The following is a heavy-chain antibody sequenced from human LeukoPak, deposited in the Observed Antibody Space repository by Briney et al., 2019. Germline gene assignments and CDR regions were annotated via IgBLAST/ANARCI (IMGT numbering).Heavy chain of an antibody. V-gene: IGHV4-59*01. CDR3: ARTKSGWYYSDY. Sequence: NPSETLSLTCTVSGGSMRSYYWSWIRQPPGKGLELIGYVYYSGTANYNPSLESRVTILVDTSKNQFSLNLSSVTAADTAVYYCARTKSGWYYSDYWGQGILVSVSS. CDR2: VYYSGTA. CDR1: GGSMRSYY. D-gene: IGHD6-19*01. J-gene: IGHJ4*02.